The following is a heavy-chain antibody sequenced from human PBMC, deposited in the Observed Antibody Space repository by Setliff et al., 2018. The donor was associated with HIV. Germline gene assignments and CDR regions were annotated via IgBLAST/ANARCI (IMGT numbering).Heavy chain of an antibody. J-gene: IGHJ1*01. V-gene: IGHV1-24*01. D-gene: IGHD3-22*01. CDR2: FDPEDGET. Sequence: EASVKVSCKVSGYSLTDLSIHWVRQAPGKGLERMGGFDPEDGETVYAQKLQGRVTMTEDTSTDTAYMELSSLRSEDTAMYYCATIRAYYYDSSGQEYFQYWGHGTLVTVSS. CDR3: ATIRAYYYDSSGQEYFQY. CDR1: GYSLTDLS.